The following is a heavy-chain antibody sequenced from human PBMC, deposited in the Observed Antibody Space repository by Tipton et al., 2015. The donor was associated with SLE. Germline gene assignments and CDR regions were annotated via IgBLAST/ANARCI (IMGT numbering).Heavy chain of an antibody. CDR1: GDFISSSHW. Sequence: GLVKPSETLSLTCAVSGDFISSSHWWSWVRQSPGKGLEWIGEVYQSGSTNYNPSLKSRVTISVDESRNQFSLKLSSVTAADTAVYYCARLREELRWDSGSERPIAVDNWGQGTLVTVSS. D-gene: IGHD6-6*01. CDR3: ARLREELRWDSGSERPIAVDN. V-gene: IGHV4-4*02. J-gene: IGHJ4*02. CDR2: VYQSGST.